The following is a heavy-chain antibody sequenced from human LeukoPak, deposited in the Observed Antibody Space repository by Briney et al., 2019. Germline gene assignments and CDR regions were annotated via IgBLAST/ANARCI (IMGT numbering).Heavy chain of an antibody. CDR1: GYTFTDYY. Sequence: ASAKVSCKASGYTFTDYYVHWVRRAPGQGLEWMGWINPNSGGTNYAQKFQGRVTMTRDTSISTTYMELSRLTSDDTAVFYCARAYTGFEAFDYWGQGTLVTVSS. V-gene: IGHV1-2*02. CDR3: ARAYTGFEAFDY. J-gene: IGHJ4*02. D-gene: IGHD2-2*02. CDR2: INPNSGGT.